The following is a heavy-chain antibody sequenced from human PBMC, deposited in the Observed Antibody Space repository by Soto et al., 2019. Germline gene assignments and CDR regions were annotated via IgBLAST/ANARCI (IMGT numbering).Heavy chain of an antibody. CDR1: GGTFRGYY. CDR2: INHSGSA. Sequence: PSETHSLTSTVYGGTFRGYYWSWIRQPPGRGLEWIGEINHSGSANYNPSLKSRVTISVDTSKNQFSLKLSSVTAADTAVYYCARGLAFNYYDILTGYYGYWGQGTLVTVSS. D-gene: IGHD3-9*01. J-gene: IGHJ4*02. CDR3: ARGLAFNYYDILTGYYGY. V-gene: IGHV4-34*01.